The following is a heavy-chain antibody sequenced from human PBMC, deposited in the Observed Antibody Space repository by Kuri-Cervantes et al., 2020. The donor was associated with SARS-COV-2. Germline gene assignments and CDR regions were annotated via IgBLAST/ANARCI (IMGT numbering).Heavy chain of an antibody. J-gene: IGHJ6*03. Sequence: ASVKVSCKASGYTFTGYYMHWVRQAPGQGLEWMGWINPSSGGTNYAQKFQGRVTMTRDTSISTAYMELSRLRSDDTAVYYCARKSIAARPSPYYYYYMDVWGKGTTVTVSS. V-gene: IGHV1-2*02. CDR1: GYTFTGYY. D-gene: IGHD6-6*01. CDR3: ARKSIAARPSPYYYYYMDV. CDR2: INPSSGGT.